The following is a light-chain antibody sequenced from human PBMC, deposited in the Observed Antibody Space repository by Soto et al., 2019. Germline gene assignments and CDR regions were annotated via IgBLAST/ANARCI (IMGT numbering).Light chain of an antibody. Sequence: DIVMTQSPLSLPVTPGEPASISCRSSQSLLHTNGYNYLDWYLQKPGQSPQPLIYLGSNRASGVPDRFSGSGSGTDFTLKISRVEAEDVGVYYCMEALLTPLPFGP. CDR2: LGS. V-gene: IGKV2-28*01. CDR1: QSLLHTNGYNY. J-gene: IGKJ3*01. CDR3: MEALLTPLP.